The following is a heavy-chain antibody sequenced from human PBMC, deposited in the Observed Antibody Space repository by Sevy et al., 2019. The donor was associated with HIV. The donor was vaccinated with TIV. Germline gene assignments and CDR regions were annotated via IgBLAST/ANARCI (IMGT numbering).Heavy chain of an antibody. J-gene: IGHJ6*02. CDR2: ICYSGST. V-gene: IGHV4-30-4*01. D-gene: IGHD2-2*01. Sequence: SETLSLTCTVSGGSISSGDYYWSWIRQPPGKGLEWIGYICYSGSTYYNPSLKSRVTISVDTSKNQFSLKLSSVHAAYTAMYYCARDRGIVVVPAANGKAHYYFYGLDVWGQGTTVTVSS. CDR3: ARDRGIVVVPAANGKAHYYFYGLDV. CDR1: GGSISSGDYY.